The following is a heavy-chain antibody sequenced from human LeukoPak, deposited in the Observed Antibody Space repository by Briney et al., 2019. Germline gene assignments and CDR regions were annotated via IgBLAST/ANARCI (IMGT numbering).Heavy chain of an antibody. Sequence: SETLSLTCTVSGGSTSGYYWSWIRQPPEKGLEWIGYISSSGSTNYNPSLKSRVTMSIDTSKNQFSLKLSSLTAADTAVYYCARPLEATVTVPFDYWGQGTLVTVSS. D-gene: IGHD4-17*01. J-gene: IGHJ4*02. CDR2: ISSSGST. CDR1: GGSTSGYY. V-gene: IGHV4-59*08. CDR3: ARPLEATVTVPFDY.